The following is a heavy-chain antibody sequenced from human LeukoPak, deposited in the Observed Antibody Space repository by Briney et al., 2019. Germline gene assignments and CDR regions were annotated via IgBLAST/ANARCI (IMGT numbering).Heavy chain of an antibody. CDR2: INHSGST. CDR3: ARLEMATGGFDY. V-gene: IGHV4-34*01. CDR1: GGSFSGYY. D-gene: IGHD5-24*01. Sequence: SETLSLTCAVYGGSFSGYYRRWIRQPPGKGLEWIGEINHSGSTNYNPSLKSRVTISVDTSKNQFSLKLSSVTAADTAVYYCARLEMATGGFDYWGQGTLVTVSS. J-gene: IGHJ4*02.